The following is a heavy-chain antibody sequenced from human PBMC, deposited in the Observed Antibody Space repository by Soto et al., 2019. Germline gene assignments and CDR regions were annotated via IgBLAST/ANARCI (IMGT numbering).Heavy chain of an antibody. V-gene: IGHV3-30*18. CDR2: ISYDGSNK. J-gene: IGHJ6*02. D-gene: IGHD3-10*01. CDR3: VKGNVLLWFGESQPAGGMDV. CDR1: GFTFSSYG. Sequence: GGSLRLSCAASGFTFSSYGMHWVRQAPGKGLEWVAVISYDGSNKYYADSVKGRFTISRDNSKNTLYLQMNSLRAEDTAVYYCVKGNVLLWFGESQPAGGMDVWGQGTTVTVSS.